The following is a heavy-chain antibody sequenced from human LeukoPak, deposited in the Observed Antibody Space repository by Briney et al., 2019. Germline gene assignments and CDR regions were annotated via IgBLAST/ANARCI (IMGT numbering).Heavy chain of an antibody. V-gene: IGHV3-30*18. Sequence: GGSLRLSCEASGFTFSNYDMIWVRQAPGKGLEWVAVISYDGSNKYYADSVKGRFTISRDNSKNTLYLQMNSLRAEDTAVYYCAKDRSGSPGSYWGQGTLVTVSS. J-gene: IGHJ4*02. CDR2: ISYDGSNK. CDR3: AKDRSGSPGSY. CDR1: GFTFSNYD. D-gene: IGHD1-26*01.